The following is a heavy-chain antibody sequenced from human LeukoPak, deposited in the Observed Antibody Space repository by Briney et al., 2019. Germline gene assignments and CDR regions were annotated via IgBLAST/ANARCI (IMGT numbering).Heavy chain of an antibody. J-gene: IGHJ4*02. V-gene: IGHV4-4*07. Sequence: SETLSLTCTVSGGSISSYYWSWIRQPAGKGLEWIGRIYTSGSTNCNPSLKSRVTISVDKSKNQFSLKLSSVTAADTAVYYCARDWHYGPFDYWGQGTPVTVSS. D-gene: IGHD4-17*01. CDR3: ARDWHYGPFDY. CDR2: IYTSGST. CDR1: GGSISSYY.